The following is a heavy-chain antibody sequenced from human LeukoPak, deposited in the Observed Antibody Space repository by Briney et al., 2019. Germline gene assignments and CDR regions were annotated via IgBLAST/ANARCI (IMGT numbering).Heavy chain of an antibody. CDR2: INHSGST. D-gene: IGHD3-22*01. J-gene: IGHJ3*02. CDR1: GGSFSGYY. CDR3: ARHYYYDAFDI. Sequence: SETLSLTCAVYGGSFSGYYWSWIRRPPGKGLEWIGEINHSGSTNYNPSLKSRVTISVDTSKNQFSLKLSSVTAADTAVYYCARHYYYDAFDIWGQGTMVTVSS. V-gene: IGHV4-34*01.